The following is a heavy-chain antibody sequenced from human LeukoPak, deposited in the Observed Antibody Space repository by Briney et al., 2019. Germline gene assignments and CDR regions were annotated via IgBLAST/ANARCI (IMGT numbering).Heavy chain of an antibody. V-gene: IGHV4-59*08. D-gene: IGHD3-9*01. Sequence: PSETLSLTCTVSGGSISSYYWSWIRQPPGKGLEWIGYIYYSGSTNYNPSLKSRVTISVDTSKNQFSLKLSSVTAADTAVYYCARHPEKISYYDILTGYYLPYYFDYWGQGTLSPSPQ. CDR3: ARHPEKISYYDILTGYYLPYYFDY. CDR2: IYYSGST. J-gene: IGHJ4*02. CDR1: GGSISSYY.